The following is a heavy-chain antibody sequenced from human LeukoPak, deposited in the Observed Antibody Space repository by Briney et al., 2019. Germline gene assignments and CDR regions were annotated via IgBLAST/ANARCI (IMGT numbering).Heavy chain of an antibody. CDR3: ANTVEVDTAMAI. J-gene: IGHJ4*02. V-gene: IGHV3-30-3*01. Sequence: GGSLRLSCAASGFTFSSYAMHWVRQAPGKGLEWVAVISYDGSNKYYADSVKGRFTISRDNSKNTLYLQMNSLRAEDTAVYYCANTVEVDTAMAIWGQGTLVTVSS. CDR2: ISYDGSNK. CDR1: GFTFSSYA. D-gene: IGHD5-18*01.